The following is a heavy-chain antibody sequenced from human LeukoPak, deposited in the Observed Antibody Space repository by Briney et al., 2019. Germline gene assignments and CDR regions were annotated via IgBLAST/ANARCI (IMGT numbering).Heavy chain of an antibody. CDR1: GGSISSGDYY. CDR2: IYYSGST. J-gene: IGHJ5*02. D-gene: IGHD3-3*01. CDR3: ARDYDFWSGFNWFDP. Sequence: SETLSLTCTVSGGSISSGDYYWRWIRQPPGKGLEWIGYIYYSGSTYYNPSLKSRVTISVDTSKNQFSLKLSSVTAADTAVYYCARDYDFWSGFNWFDPWGQGTLVTVSS. V-gene: IGHV4-30-4*08.